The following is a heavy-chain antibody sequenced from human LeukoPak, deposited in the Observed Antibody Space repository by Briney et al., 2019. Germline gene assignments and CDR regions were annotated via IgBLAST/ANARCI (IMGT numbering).Heavy chain of an antibody. CDR2: IYTTGSP. D-gene: IGHD3-10*01. V-gene: IGHV4-61*02. J-gene: IGHJ5*02. CDR1: GGSINSDTYY. CDR3: ARDRGITTARGVPSWFDP. Sequence: PSQTLSLTCTVSGGSINSDTYYWPWIRQPAGKGLEWIGRIYTTGSPNYNPSLKSRVPMSIDTSKNQFSLKLSSVSAADTAVYYCARDRGITTARGVPSWFDPWGQGTLVTVSS.